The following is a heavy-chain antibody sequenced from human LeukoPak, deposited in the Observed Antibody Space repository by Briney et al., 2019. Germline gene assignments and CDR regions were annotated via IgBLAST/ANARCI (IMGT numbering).Heavy chain of an antibody. CDR2: IKQDGSEK. J-gene: IGHJ4*02. CDR3: ARAYMAD. CDR1: GFTQSSYW. V-gene: IGHV3-7*03. D-gene: IGHD4-11*01. Sequence: GGSLRLSCAASGFTQSSYWMIWVSQAPGRGLEWVANIKQDGSEKYYVDSVKGRFTISRDNAKNSLYLQMNSLRAEDTAVYYCARAYMADWGQGTLVTVSS.